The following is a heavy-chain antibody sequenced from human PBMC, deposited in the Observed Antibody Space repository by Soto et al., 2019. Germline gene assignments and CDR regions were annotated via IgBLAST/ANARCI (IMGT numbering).Heavy chain of an antibody. CDR1: GFTFSSYA. Sequence: GGSLRLSCAASGFTFSSYAMSWVRQAPGKGLEWVSAITGSGGDTFHADSVKGRFSISRDNSRNTLNLQMNSLSAGDTAVYFCTKGSASSRPYYFDSWGLGTLVTVSS. J-gene: IGHJ4*02. D-gene: IGHD2-2*01. CDR3: TKGSASSRPYYFDS. CDR2: ITGSGGDT. V-gene: IGHV3-23*01.